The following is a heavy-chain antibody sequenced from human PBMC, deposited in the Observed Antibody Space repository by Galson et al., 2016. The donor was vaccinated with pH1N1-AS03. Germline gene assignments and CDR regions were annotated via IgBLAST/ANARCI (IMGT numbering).Heavy chain of an antibody. V-gene: IGHV3-30*03. CDR3: ARSQNFYVDYFDN. CDR2: ISYDESKK. D-gene: IGHD3-10*02. CDR1: GFTFRSYG. J-gene: IGHJ4*02. Sequence: SLRLSCAASGFTFRSYGMHWVRQTPGKGLQWVAVISYDESKKLYADSVRGRSTISRDNSKNTLYLQMNSLRPEDTAVYSCARSQNFYVDYFDNWGQGTLVTVSS.